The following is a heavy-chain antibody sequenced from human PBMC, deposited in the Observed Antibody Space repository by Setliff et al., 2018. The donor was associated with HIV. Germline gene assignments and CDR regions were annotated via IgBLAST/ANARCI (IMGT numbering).Heavy chain of an antibody. CDR2: IIPIFGTA. J-gene: IGHJ4*02. V-gene: IGHV1-69*13. Sequence: ASVKVSCKASGGTFSSYAISWVRQAPGQGLEWMGGIIPIFGTANYDQRFQGRVTITADETTSTAYMELSSLRSEDTAVYFCARDPVSDNSATPYYFDYWGQGTLVTVS. D-gene: IGHD2-21*01. CDR3: ARDPVSDNSATPYYFDY. CDR1: GGTFSSYA.